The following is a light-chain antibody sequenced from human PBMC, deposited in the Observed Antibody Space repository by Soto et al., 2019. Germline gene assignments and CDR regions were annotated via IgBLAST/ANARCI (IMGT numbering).Light chain of an antibody. V-gene: IGLV4-69*01. Sequence: QPVLTQSPSASASLGASVKLTCTLSSGHSSYAIAWHQQQPEKGPRYLMKLNSDGSHSQGDGIPDRFSGSSSGAERYLTISSLQAEDEADYYCQTGGTGIQVFGGGTKLTVL. CDR1: SGHSSYA. CDR3: QTGGTGIQV. CDR2: LNSDGSH. J-gene: IGLJ2*01.